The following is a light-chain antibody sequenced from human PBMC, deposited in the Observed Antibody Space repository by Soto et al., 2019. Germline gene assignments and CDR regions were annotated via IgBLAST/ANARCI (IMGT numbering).Light chain of an antibody. J-gene: IGKJ1*01. Sequence: DIVVTQSPDSLAGSLGERATISFKSSQSLLNSSKNFLRWYQQRPGQPPKLLIYWASIRESGVPDRFSGSGSGTDFTLTISSLQAEDVAVYYCQQYFTTPPWTFGQGTKVDIK. CDR3: QQYFTTPPWT. CDR1: QSLLNSSKNF. V-gene: IGKV4-1*01. CDR2: WAS.